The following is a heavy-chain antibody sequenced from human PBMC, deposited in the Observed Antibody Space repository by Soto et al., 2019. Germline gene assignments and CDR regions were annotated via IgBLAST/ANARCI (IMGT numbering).Heavy chain of an antibody. CDR1: GDSVSSNSAA. V-gene: IGHV6-1*01. J-gene: IGHJ6*03. CDR3: ARSPVREIYYYYYMDV. Sequence: SQTLSLTCAISGDSVSSNSAAWNWIRQSPSRGLEWLGRTYYRSKWYNDYAVSVKSRITINPDTSKNQFSLQLNSVTPEDTAVYYCARSPVREIYYYYYMDVWGKGTTVTVSS. CDR2: TYYRSKWYN. D-gene: IGHD1-26*01.